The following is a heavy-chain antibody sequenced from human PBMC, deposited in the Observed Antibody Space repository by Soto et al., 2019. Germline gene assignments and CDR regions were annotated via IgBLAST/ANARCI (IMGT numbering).Heavy chain of an antibody. CDR2: IYYSGST. Sequence: SETLSLTCTVSGGSISSGDYYWSWIRQPPGKGLEWIGYIYYSGSTYYNPSLKSRVTISVDTSKNHFSLKLSSVTAADTAVYYCAREGCSGGSCYYYYGMDVWGQGTTVTVSS. V-gene: IGHV4-30-4*01. CDR1: GGSISSGDYY. J-gene: IGHJ6*02. CDR3: AREGCSGGSCYYYYGMDV. D-gene: IGHD2-15*01.